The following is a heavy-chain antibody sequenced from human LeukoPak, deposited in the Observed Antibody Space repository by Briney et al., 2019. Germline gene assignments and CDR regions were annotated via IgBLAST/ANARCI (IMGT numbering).Heavy chain of an antibody. CDR3: ARHSSSSDGWFDP. CDR1: GFTFTGYF. D-gene: IGHD6-6*01. J-gene: IGHJ5*02. CDR2: INPNNGGT. V-gene: IGHV1-2*02. Sequence: ASVKVSCKTSGFTFTGYFIHWVRQAPGQGLEWMGWINPNNGGTNYAQKFQGRVTMTRDTSINTFHMELTRLTSDDTAIYYCARHSSSSDGWFDPWGQGTLVTVSS.